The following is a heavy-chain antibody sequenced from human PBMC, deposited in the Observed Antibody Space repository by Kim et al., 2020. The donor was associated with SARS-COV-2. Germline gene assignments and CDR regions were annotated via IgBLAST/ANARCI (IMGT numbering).Heavy chain of an antibody. D-gene: IGHD4-17*01. J-gene: IGHJ6*01. V-gene: IGHV4-34*01. CDR3: ARGRAVTTCYTSCGMGV. CDR1: GGSFSGYY. Sequence: SETLSLTCAVYGGSFSGYYWSWIRQPPGKGLEWIGEINLCGSTNYNPSLKSRVTISVDTSKNQFSLNLSSVTAADTAVYYCARGRAVTTCYTSCGMGVWG. CDR2: INLCGST.